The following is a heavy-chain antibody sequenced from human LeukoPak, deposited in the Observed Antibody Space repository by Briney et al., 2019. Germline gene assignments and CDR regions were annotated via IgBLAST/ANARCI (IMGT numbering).Heavy chain of an antibody. Sequence: PWGSLRLSCAASGFTFDDYAMHWVRQAPGKGLEWVSGISWNSGSIGYADSVKGRFTISRDNAKNSLYPQMNSLRAEDTALYYCAKAELPTSDAFDIWGQGTMVTVSS. V-gene: IGHV3-9*01. CDR1: GFTFDDYA. CDR3: AKAELPTSDAFDI. J-gene: IGHJ3*02. CDR2: ISWNSGSI. D-gene: IGHD1-26*01.